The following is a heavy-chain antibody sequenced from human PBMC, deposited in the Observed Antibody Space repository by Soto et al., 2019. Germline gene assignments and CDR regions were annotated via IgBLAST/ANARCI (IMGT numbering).Heavy chain of an antibody. CDR3: ARGRRANFAP. CDR2: VNPNSGDT. D-gene: IGHD6-25*01. Sequence: ASVKVSCKTSGYTFTNYDVMWVRRVAGQGLEWMGWVNPNSGDTGYAQKFQDRVTMTRDRFISTAYMELRSLTYEDTAVYYCARGRRANFAPWGQGTLVTVSS. J-gene: IGHJ5*02. CDR1: GYTFTNYD. V-gene: IGHV1-8*01.